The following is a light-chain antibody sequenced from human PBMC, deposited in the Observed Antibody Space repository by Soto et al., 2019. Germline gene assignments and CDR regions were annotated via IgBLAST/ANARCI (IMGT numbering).Light chain of an antibody. CDR3: MQALQTPRT. J-gene: IGKJ1*01. CDR1: QTIDSW. CDR2: KAS. V-gene: IGKV1-5*03. Sequence: DIQMTQSPSTLSASVGDRVTITCRASQTIDSWLAWYQQRPGKPPNLLIYKASTLASGVPSRFSGSGSGTEFTLKISRVEAEDVGVFYCMQALQTPRTFGQGTKVDIK.